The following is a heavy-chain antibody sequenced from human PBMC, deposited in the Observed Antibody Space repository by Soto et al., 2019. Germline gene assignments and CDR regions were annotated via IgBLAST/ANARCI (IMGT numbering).Heavy chain of an antibody. CDR2: IGCCSGSGT. J-gene: IGHJ4*01. V-gene: IGHV3-23*01. D-gene: IGHD3-3*02. CDR1: GFTSSTYT. Sequence: GGSLRLSCAASGFTSSTYTMNWVRQPPGKGLEWVSGIGCCSGSGTYYADFVKGRFTISRDNSKNMVFLQMNGLRAEDTSVYYCAKDLQPDGIRTFDSLGHGT. CDR3: AKDLQPDGIRTFDS.